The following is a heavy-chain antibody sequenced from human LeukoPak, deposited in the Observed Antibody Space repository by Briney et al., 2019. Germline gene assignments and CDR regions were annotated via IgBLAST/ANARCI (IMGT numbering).Heavy chain of an antibody. V-gene: IGHV3-74*01. CDR2: INRDGGST. CDR1: EFTFSNYW. Sequence: GGSLRLSCAASEFTFSNYWMHWVRQAPGKGLVWVSRINRDGGSTDYLDSVKGRFTISRDNARNTLYLQMNSLRAGDTAVYYCARVPYVFDLWGQGTMVTVSS. J-gene: IGHJ3*01. CDR3: ARVPYVFDL.